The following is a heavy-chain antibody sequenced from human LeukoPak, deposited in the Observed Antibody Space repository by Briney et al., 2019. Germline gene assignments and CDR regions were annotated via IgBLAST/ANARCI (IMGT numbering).Heavy chain of an antibody. Sequence: PGGSLRLSCAASGFTFSSYGMHWVRQAPGKGLEWVAVIWYDGSNKYYADSVKGRFTISRDNSKNTLYLQMNSLRAEDTAVYYWARAGGGVGGVTDYGGQGTLVTVSS. CDR3: ARAGGGVGGVTDY. D-gene: IGHD3-16*01. CDR2: IWYDGSNK. CDR1: GFTFSSYG. V-gene: IGHV3-33*01. J-gene: IGHJ4*02.